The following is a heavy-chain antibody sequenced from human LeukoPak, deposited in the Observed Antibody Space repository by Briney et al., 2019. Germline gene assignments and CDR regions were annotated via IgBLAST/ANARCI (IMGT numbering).Heavy chain of an antibody. D-gene: IGHD1-26*01. CDR2: TNPNSGGT. CDR3: ARASGSYWWFDS. CDR1: GNILTGYY. V-gene: IGHV1-2*02. Sequence: ASVKVSCKASGNILTGYYIHWVRQAPGQGLEWMGWTNPNSGGTNYAQKFQGSVTMTRDTSISTVYMELSRLRSDDTAVYYCARASGSYWWFDSWGQGTLVTVSS. J-gene: IGHJ5*01.